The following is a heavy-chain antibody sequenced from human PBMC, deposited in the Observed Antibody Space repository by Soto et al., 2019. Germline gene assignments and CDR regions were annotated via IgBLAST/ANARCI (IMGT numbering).Heavy chain of an antibody. D-gene: IGHD6-19*01. CDR3: ARVGSSGWSPDY. J-gene: IGHJ4*02. CDR1: GVSINNYY. Sequence: KPSETLSLTCTVSGVSINNYYWTWIRQPPGKRLEWIGAIYYTGSTTYNPSLRSQVTFSVDTSKNQFSLRLSSVTAADTAVYYCARVGSSGWSPDYWGQGTPVTVSS. V-gene: IGHV4-59*01. CDR2: IYYTGST.